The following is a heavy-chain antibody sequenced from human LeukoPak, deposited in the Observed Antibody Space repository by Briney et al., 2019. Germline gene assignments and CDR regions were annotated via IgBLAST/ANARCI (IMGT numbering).Heavy chain of an antibody. V-gene: IGHV3-30*04. Sequence: GGSLRLSCAASGFTFSSYVMHWVRQAPGKGLEWVAFVENDGRTKYYADSVKGRFTISRDNSKNTLYLQMNSLRAEDTAVYYCAKDPLWFGELFRGGTGAFDIWGQGTMVTVSS. D-gene: IGHD3-10*01. CDR3: AKDPLWFGELFRGGTGAFDI. CDR1: GFTFSSYV. J-gene: IGHJ3*02. CDR2: VENDGRTK.